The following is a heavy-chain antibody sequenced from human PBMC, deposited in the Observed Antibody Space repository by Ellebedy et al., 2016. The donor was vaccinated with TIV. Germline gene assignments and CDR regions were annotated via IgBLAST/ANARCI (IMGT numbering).Heavy chain of an antibody. Sequence: PGGSLRLSCAASGFIFSGHAMHWVRQAPGRGLEWVAVISYDGSNKYYADSVKGRFTISRDNSKNTLYLQMNSLRAEDTAMYYCARDPRGSGSYFLLDSWGQGTLVTVSS. CDR3: ARDPRGSGSYFLLDS. V-gene: IGHV3-30*04. CDR2: ISYDGSNK. J-gene: IGHJ4*02. CDR1: GFIFSGHA. D-gene: IGHD3-10*01.